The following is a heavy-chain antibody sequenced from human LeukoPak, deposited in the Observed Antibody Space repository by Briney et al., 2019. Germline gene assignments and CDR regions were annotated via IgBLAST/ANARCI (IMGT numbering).Heavy chain of an antibody. CDR3: ARDTASYDILTGYPKMYYFDY. Sequence: ASVKVSCKASGYTFTSYYMYWVRQAPGQGLEWMGIINPSGGSTSYAQKFQGRVTMTRDTSTSTVYMELSSLRSEDTAVYYCARDTASYDILTGYPKMYYFDYWGQGTLVTVSS. CDR1: GYTFTSYY. V-gene: IGHV1-46*01. D-gene: IGHD3-9*01. CDR2: INPSGGST. J-gene: IGHJ4*02.